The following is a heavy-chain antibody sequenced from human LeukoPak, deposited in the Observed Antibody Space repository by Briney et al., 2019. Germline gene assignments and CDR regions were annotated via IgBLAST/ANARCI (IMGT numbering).Heavy chain of an antibody. CDR3: ARDWGGYCSSTSCYAFDY. Sequence: GGSPRLSCAASGFTFSSYSMNWVRQAPGKGLEWVAVISYDGSNKYYADSVKGRFTISRDNSKNTLYLQMNSLRAEDTAVYYCARDWGGYCSSTSCYAFDYWGQGTLVTVSS. CDR1: GFTFSSYS. CDR2: ISYDGSNK. D-gene: IGHD2-2*01. V-gene: IGHV3-30*03. J-gene: IGHJ4*02.